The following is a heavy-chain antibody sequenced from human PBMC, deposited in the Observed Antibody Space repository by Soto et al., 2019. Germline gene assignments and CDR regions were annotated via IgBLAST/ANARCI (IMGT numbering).Heavy chain of an antibody. V-gene: IGHV5-51*01. CDR1: GYSFTSYW. CDR3: AIVVVTANAYSFDY. D-gene: IGHD2-21*02. J-gene: IGHJ4*02. Sequence: GESLKIFCKRSGYSFTSYWIGWVRQMPGKGLEWMGIIYPGDSDTRYSPSFQGQVTISADKSIRTAYLQWSSLKASDTAMYSCAIVVVTANAYSFDYWGQGTLVPVSS. CDR2: IYPGDSDT.